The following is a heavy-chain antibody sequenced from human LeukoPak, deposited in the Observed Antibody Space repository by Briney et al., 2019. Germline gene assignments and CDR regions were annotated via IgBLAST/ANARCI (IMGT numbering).Heavy chain of an antibody. CDR3: AREDGFGDFDY. V-gene: IGHV3-7*03. D-gene: IGHD3-10*01. Sequence: GGSLRLSCVASGFTFSSSWMSWVRQAPGKGLEWVANIKQDGSEKSYVESVRGRFTISRDNAKNSLYLQLNSLRAEDTALYYCAREDGFGDFDYWGQGTLVTVSS. CDR2: IKQDGSEK. J-gene: IGHJ4*02. CDR1: GFTFSSSW.